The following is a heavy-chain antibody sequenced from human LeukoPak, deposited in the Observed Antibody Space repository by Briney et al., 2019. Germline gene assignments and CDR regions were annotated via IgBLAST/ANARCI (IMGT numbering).Heavy chain of an antibody. V-gene: IGHV3-74*01. CDR2: ISSDGSST. D-gene: IGHD3-22*01. CDR3: ARSMIFPPDSFDY. J-gene: IGHJ4*02. Sequence: GGSLRLSCAASGFTFSSYWMHWVRQAPGKGLVWVSRISSDGSSTSYADSVEGRFTISRDNAKNTLYLQMNSLRAEDTAVYYCARSMIFPPDSFDYWGQGTLVTVSS. CDR1: GFTFSSYW.